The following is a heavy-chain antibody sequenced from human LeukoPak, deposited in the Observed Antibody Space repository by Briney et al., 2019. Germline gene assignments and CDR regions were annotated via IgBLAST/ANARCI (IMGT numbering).Heavy chain of an antibody. J-gene: IGHJ5*02. D-gene: IGHD6-13*01. Sequence: PGGSLRLSCAASGFTFSRYAMSWVRQAPGKGLEWVSAISGSGGSTYYADSVKGRFTISRDNSKNTLYLQMNSLRAEDTAVYYCAKDTIAAAGTRWFDPWGQGTLDTVSS. CDR1: GFTFSRYA. CDR2: ISGSGGST. V-gene: IGHV3-23*01. CDR3: AKDTIAAAGTRWFDP.